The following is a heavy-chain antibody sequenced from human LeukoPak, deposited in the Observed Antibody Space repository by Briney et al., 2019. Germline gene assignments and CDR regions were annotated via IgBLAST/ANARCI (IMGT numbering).Heavy chain of an antibody. CDR2: ISGSGGST. V-gene: IGHV3-23*01. CDR1: GFTFSSYA. D-gene: IGHD6-19*01. Sequence: PGGSLRLSCSASGFTFSSYAMHWVRQAPGKGLEWVSAISGSGGSTYYADSVKGRFTISRDNSKNTLYLQMNSLRAEDTAVYYCAKDQGAVAGSYFDYWGQGTLVTVSS. J-gene: IGHJ4*02. CDR3: AKDQGAVAGSYFDY.